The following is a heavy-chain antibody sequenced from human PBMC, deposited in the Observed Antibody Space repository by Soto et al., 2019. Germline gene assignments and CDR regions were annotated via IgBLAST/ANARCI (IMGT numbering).Heavy chain of an antibody. J-gene: IGHJ4*02. V-gene: IGHV4-34*01. CDR2: INHSGST. CDR1: GGSFSGYY. CDR3: ARGGMATTYPFDY. D-gene: IGHD5-12*01. Sequence: SETLSLTCAVYGGSFSGYYWSWIRQPPGKGLEWIGEINHSGSTNYNPSLKSRVTISVDTSKNQFSLKLSSVTAADTAVYYCARGGMATTYPFDYWGQGTLVTV.